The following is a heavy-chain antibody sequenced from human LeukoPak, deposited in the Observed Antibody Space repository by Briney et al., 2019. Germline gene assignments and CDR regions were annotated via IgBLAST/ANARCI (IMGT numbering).Heavy chain of an antibody. D-gene: IGHD3-10*01. CDR2: IYYSGST. CDR1: GFTFSSYE. J-gene: IGHJ5*02. V-gene: IGHV4-59*01. CDR3: ARSMVRGVIYWFDP. Sequence: GSLRLSCAASGFTFSSYEMNWVRQPPGKGLEWIGYIYYSGSTNYNPSLKSRVTISVDTSKNQFSLKLSSVNAADTAVYYCARSMVRGVIYWFDPWGQGTLVTVSS.